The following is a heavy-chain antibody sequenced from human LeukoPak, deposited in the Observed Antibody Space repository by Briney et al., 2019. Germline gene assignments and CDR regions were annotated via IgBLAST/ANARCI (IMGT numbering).Heavy chain of an antibody. D-gene: IGHD3-22*01. Sequence: SETLSLTCTVSGDSISGYYWSWIRQPPGKGLEWIGYIYYSGNTNYNSSLKSRVTILVDTSKKQFSLKLSSVTAADTAVYYCARDVYDSSGYYLGIDPWGQGTLVTVSS. CDR2: IYYSGNT. CDR1: GDSISGYY. J-gene: IGHJ5*02. CDR3: ARDVYDSSGYYLGIDP. V-gene: IGHV4-59*01.